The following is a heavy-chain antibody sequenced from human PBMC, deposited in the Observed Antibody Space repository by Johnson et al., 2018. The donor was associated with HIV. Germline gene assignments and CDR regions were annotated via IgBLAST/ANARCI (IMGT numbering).Heavy chain of an antibody. V-gene: IGHV3-66*01. J-gene: IGHJ3*02. CDR3: ARDGNEGYCTNGVCYNDAYDI. Sequence: MLLVESGGGLVQPGGSLRLSCAASGFTVSSNYMTWVRQAPGKGLEWVSVIYSGGSTYYADSIKGRFTISRDNSKNTLYLHMNNVRAEDTAVYYCARDGNEGYCTNGVCYNDAYDIWGQGVMVTVSS. D-gene: IGHD2-8*01. CDR2: IYSGGST. CDR1: GFTVSSNY.